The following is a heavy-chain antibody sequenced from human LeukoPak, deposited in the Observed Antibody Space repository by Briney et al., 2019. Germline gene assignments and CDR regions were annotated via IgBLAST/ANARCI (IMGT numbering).Heavy chain of an antibody. V-gene: IGHV3-48*02. J-gene: IGHJ3*01. D-gene: IGHD1/OR15-1a*01. CDR3: ARHDDSWGPNNLWL. CDR2: IDTSSSTM. CDR1: AFTFSDYS. Sequence: PAGSLRLSCAASAFTFSDYSMNWVRQAPGKGLEWISYIDTSSSTMYYADSVMGRFTISRTKSRESLYLQMSSLTDMASCSYYCARHDDSWGPNNLWLWGQGTMVTVSS.